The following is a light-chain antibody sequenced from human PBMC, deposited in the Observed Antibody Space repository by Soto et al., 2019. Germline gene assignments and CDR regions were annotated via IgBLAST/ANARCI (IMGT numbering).Light chain of an antibody. CDR1: QGISSY. J-gene: IGKJ2*01. CDR3: QQYYSYLPYT. Sequence: AIRMTQSPSSLSASTGDRVTITCRASQGISSYLAWYQHKPGKAPKLLIYAASTLQSGVPSRFSGSGSGTDFTLTISCLQSEDFATYYCQQYYSYLPYTFGQGTKLEIK. CDR2: AAS. V-gene: IGKV1-8*01.